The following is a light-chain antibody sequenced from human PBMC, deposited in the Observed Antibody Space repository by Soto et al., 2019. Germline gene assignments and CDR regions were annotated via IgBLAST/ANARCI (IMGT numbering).Light chain of an antibody. CDR3: QQYGNSPPFT. J-gene: IGKJ3*01. V-gene: IGKV3-20*01. CDR1: QSVSSSY. CDR2: GAS. Sequence: EIVLTQSPGTLSLSPGERATLSCRASQSVSSSYLAWYQQKPGQAPRILIYGASSRATGIPDRFSGSGSGTDFTLTISRLEPEDFAVYYCQQYGNSPPFTFGPGTKVDIK.